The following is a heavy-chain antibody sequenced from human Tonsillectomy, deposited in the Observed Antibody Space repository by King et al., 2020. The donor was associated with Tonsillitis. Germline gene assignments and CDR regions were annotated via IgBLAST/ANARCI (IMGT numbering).Heavy chain of an antibody. V-gene: IGHV3-74*01. J-gene: IGHJ5*02. CDR1: GFTFSRYW. D-gene: IGHD3-9*01. Sequence: DVQLVESGGGLVQPGGSLRLSCAASGFTFSRYWTHWVRQAPGKGLVWVSRINDDGSSTSYADSVKGRFTISRDNAKNTLYLQMNSLRAEDTAVYYCVRGNYDILTGYSWFDHWGQGTLVTVSS. CDR2: INDDGSST. CDR3: VRGNYDILTGYSWFDH.